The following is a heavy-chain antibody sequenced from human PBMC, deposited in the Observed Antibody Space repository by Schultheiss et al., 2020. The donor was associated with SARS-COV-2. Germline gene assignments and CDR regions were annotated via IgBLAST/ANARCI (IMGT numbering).Heavy chain of an antibody. CDR1: GGSFSGYY. J-gene: IGHJ2*01. D-gene: IGHD5-24*01. CDR3: ARGRDGYIVSDWYFDL. V-gene: IGHV4-59*01. CDR2: IYYSGST. Sequence: SETLSLTCAVYGGSFSGYYWGWIRQPPGKGLEWIGYIYYSGSTNYNPSLKSRVTISVDTSKNQFSLKLSSVTAADTAVYYCARGRDGYIVSDWYFDLWGRGTLVTVSS.